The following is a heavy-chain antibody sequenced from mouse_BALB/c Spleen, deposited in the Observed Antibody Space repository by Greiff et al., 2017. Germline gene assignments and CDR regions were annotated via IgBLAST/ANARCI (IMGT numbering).Heavy chain of an antibody. CDR2: INPSSGYT. CDR1: GYTFTSYT. Sequence: VQLQQSAAELARPGASVKMSCKASGYTFTSYTMHWVKQRPGQGLEWIGYINPSSGYTEYNQKFKDKTTLTADKSSSTAYMQLSSLTSEDSAVYYCASPYGNFFDYWGQGTTLTVSS. D-gene: IGHD2-1*01. V-gene: IGHV1-4*02. J-gene: IGHJ2*01. CDR3: ASPYGNFFDY.